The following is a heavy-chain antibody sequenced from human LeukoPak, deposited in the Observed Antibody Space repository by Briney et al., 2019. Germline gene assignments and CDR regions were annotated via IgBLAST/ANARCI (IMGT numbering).Heavy chain of an antibody. V-gene: IGHV3-9*01. CDR3: VKAKVEATDPFDF. Sequence: PGRSLRLSCAASGFTFDNYAMDWVRLVPGKGLQWVSEINWNGEDTMYADAVKGRFTISRDNTKNSLYLEMNSLRVEDTALYFCVKAKVEATDPFDFWGQGTLVTVSS. D-gene: IGHD1-26*01. J-gene: IGHJ4*02. CDR1: GFTFDNYA. CDR2: INWNGEDT.